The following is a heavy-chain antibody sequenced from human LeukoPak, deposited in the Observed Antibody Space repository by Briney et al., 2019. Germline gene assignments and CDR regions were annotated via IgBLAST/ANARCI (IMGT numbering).Heavy chain of an antibody. V-gene: IGHV5-51*01. J-gene: IGHJ6*03. CDR1: GYSFTSYW. CDR2: IYPGDSDT. D-gene: IGHD6-19*01. CDR3: ARHGERGGSSGWTRSYYYYYMDV. Sequence: GESLKISCKGSGYSFTSYWFGWVRQMPGKGLEWMGIIYPGDSDTRYSPSFQGQVTISADKSISTAYLQWSSLKASDTAMYYCARHGERGGSSGWTRSYYYYYMDVWGKGTTVTVSS.